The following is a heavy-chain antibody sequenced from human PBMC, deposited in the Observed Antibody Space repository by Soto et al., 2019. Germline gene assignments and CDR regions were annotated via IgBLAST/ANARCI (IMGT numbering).Heavy chain of an antibody. V-gene: IGHV3-33*01. D-gene: IGHD6-13*01. CDR1: GFVYSQYA. CDR3: VSPIPSQYSSTWLYCDFGL. Sequence: VQLVESGGGVVQPGRSLRLSCEASGFVYSQYAMHWVRQAPGKGPEWVALIWNDGSQKNYVDSVKGRFTISRDNSKNTPNLQMNSLRADDTIIYFCVSPIPSQYSSTWLYCDFGLWGPGTLVTVSS. CDR2: IWNDGSQK. J-gene: IGHJ2*01.